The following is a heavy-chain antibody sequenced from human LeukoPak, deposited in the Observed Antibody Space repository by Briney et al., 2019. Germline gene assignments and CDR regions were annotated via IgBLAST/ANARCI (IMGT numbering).Heavy chain of an antibody. J-gene: IGHJ4*02. CDR2: IYYSGST. V-gene: IGHV4-59*01. CDR1: GGSISSYY. Sequence: SETLSLTCTVSGGSISSYYWSWIRQPPGKGLEWIGYIYYSGSTNYNPSLKSRVTISVDTSKNQFSLKLSSVTAADTAVYYCARSPYHDILTGYHFDYWGQGTLVTVSS. CDR3: ARSPYHDILTGYHFDY. D-gene: IGHD3-9*01.